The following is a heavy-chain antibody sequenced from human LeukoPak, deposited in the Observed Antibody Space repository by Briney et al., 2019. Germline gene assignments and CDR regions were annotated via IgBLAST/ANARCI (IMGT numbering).Heavy chain of an antibody. CDR3: ARLPGSYLDYYYYGMDV. D-gene: IGHD1-26*01. CDR1: GYSFTSYW. Sequence: KPGESLKISCKGSGYSFTSYWIGWVRQMPGKGLEWMGIIYPGDSDTRYSPSFQGQVTISADKSISTAYLQWSSLKASDTAMYYCARLPGSYLDYYYYGMDVWGQGTTVTVSS. J-gene: IGHJ6*02. V-gene: IGHV5-51*03. CDR2: IYPGDSDT.